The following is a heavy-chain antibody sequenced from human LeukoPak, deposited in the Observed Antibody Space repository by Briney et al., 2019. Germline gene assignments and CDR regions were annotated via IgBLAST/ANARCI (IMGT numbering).Heavy chain of an antibody. CDR1: VGSFSGYY. D-gene: IGHD3-9*01. J-gene: IGHJ4*02. V-gene: IGHV4-34*01. Sequence: PSETLSLTCAVYVGSFSGYYWTWIRQPPGKGLEWIGEINHSGSTNYNPSLKSRVTISVDTSKNQFSLKLSSVTAADTAVYYCARRNSKWHDILTGYPPYFDYWGQGTLVTVSS. CDR2: INHSGST. CDR3: ARRNSKWHDILTGYPPYFDY.